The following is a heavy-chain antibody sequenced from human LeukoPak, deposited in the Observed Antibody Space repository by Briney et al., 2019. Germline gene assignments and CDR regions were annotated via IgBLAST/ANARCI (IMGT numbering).Heavy chain of an antibody. J-gene: IGHJ6*03. Sequence: GGSLRLSCAASGFTFSSYAMSWVRQAPGKGLEWVSAISGSGGSIYYADSVKGRFTISRDNSKNTLYLQMNSLRAEDTAVYYCAKCRVATRLYYYYMDVWGKGTTVTVSS. CDR3: AKCRVATRLYYYYMDV. CDR2: ISGSGGSI. D-gene: IGHD5-12*01. CDR1: GFTFSSYA. V-gene: IGHV3-23*01.